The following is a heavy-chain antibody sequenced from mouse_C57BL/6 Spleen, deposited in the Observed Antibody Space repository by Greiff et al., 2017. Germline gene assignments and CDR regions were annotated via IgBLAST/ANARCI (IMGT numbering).Heavy chain of an antibody. J-gene: IGHJ4*01. CDR3: ARFLTGAYYYAMDY. CDR1: GYTFTDYY. CDR2: INPYNGGT. Sequence: EVQLQESGPVLVKPGASVKMSCKASGYTFTDYYMNWVKQSHGKSLEWIGVINPYNGGTSYNQKFKGKATLTVDKSSSTAYMELNSLTSEDSAVYYCARFLTGAYYYAMDYWGQGTSVTVSS. D-gene: IGHD4-1*01. V-gene: IGHV1-19*01.